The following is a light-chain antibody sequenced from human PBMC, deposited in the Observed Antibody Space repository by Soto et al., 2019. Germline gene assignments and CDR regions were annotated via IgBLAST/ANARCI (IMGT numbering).Light chain of an antibody. CDR1: QRDYDGY. Sequence: EIVLTQSPDTLSLSPGERATLSSRASQRDYDGYLAWYHQRPGQPPRLLIYGVFRRANGIPERFSGSGSVTDFTLTITPREPEDLVVYYCQRYGHPQWTLGQGPKVEVK. CDR2: GVF. CDR3: QRYGHPQWT. J-gene: IGKJ1*01. V-gene: IGKV3-20*01.